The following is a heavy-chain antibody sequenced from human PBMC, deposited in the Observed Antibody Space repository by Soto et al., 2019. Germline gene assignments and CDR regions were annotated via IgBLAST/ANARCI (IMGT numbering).Heavy chain of an antibody. J-gene: IGHJ6*01. V-gene: IGHV3-21*01. Sequence: GGSLRLSCISSGFTLRTYTMNWVRQAPGKGLEWVSGIRGFSPYTFYAESVKGRFTISRDNAKNSLYLQMNSLRAEDTAVYYCARDRGYDAHDYYYNAMDVWGQGTTVPVP. CDR1: GFTLRTYT. CDR2: IRGFSPYT. CDR3: ARDRGYDAHDYYYNAMDV. D-gene: IGHD2-15*01.